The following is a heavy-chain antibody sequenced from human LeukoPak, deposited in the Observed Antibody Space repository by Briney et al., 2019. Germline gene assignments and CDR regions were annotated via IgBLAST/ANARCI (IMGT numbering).Heavy chain of an antibody. J-gene: IGHJ4*02. CDR2: INPSGGST. V-gene: IGHV1-46*01. CDR1: GYTFTSYC. D-gene: IGHD4-23*01. CDR3: ATHTYGGNPADY. Sequence: ASVKVSCKASGYTFTSYCMHWVRQAPGQGLEWMGIINPSGGSTSYAQKFQGRVTVTRDTSTSTVYMELSSLRSEDTAVYYCATHTYGGNPADYWGQGTLVTVSS.